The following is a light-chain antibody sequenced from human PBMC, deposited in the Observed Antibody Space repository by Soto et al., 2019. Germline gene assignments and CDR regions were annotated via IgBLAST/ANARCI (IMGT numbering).Light chain of an antibody. CDR1: SGHSSYI. Sequence: QPVLTQSSSASASLGSSVKLTCTLSSGHSSYIIAWHQQQPGKAPRYLMKLEGSGSYNKGSGVPDRFSGSSSGADRYLTISNLQFEYEADYYCETWDSKTRVFGGGTKLTVL. J-gene: IGLJ3*02. CDR3: ETWDSKTRV. CDR2: LEGSGSY. V-gene: IGLV4-60*02.